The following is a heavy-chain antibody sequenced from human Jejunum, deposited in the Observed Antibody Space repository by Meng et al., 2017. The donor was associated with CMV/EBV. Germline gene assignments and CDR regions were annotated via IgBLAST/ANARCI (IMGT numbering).Heavy chain of an antibody. D-gene: IGHD2-2*01. CDR2: MYYSGST. V-gene: IGHV4-39*07. CDR3: ARQRRYCTSTSCPGYYFDY. CDR1: SDGSY. Sequence: SDGSYWGWIRQPPGKGLEWIGNMYYSGSTYYNLSLKSRVIMSVDTSKSHFSLKLTSVTAADTAVYYCARQRRYCTSTSCPGYYFDYWGQGTLVTVSS. J-gene: IGHJ4*02.